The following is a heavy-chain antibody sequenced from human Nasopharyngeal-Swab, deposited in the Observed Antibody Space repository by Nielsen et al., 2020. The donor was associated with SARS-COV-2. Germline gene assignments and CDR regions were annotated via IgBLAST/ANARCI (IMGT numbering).Heavy chain of an antibody. Sequence: WIRQPPGKGLEWIGYIYYSGSTNYNPSLKGRVTISVDTSKNQFSLKLSSVTAADTAVYYCARGVVGNYDYVWGSYRYDNWFDPWGQGTLVTVSS. V-gene: IGHV4-59*01. D-gene: IGHD3-16*02. CDR2: IYYSGST. CDR3: ARGVVGNYDYVWGSYRYDNWFDP. J-gene: IGHJ5*02.